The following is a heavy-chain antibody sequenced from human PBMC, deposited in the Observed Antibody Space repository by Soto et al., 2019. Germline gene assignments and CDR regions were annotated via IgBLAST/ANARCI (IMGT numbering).Heavy chain of an antibody. Sequence: QVQLVESGGGVVQPGTSLRLSCAASGFTFNNYGMHLVRQAPGTGLEWVAAISNDGRDKYYADSVKGRLTISRDNSKNTLYLQMDSLRAEDTAVYYCAKDQGIAASHGIDWGQGTMVTVSS. J-gene: IGHJ3*01. D-gene: IGHD6-13*01. CDR3: AKDQGIAASHGID. V-gene: IGHV3-30*18. CDR1: GFTFNNYG. CDR2: ISNDGRDK.